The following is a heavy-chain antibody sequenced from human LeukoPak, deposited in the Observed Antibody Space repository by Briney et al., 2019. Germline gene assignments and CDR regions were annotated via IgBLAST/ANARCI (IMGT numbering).Heavy chain of an antibody. J-gene: IGHJ5*02. Sequence: GGSLRLSCAASGFTFSSYWMHWVRQAPGKGLVWVSRINSDGSSTSYADSVKGRFTISRDNAKNTLYLQMNSLRAEDTAVYYCARDGGTRPYYDFWSGYYRSYNWFDPWAREPWSPSPQ. D-gene: IGHD3-3*01. CDR3: ARDGGTRPYYDFWSGYYRSYNWFDP. CDR2: INSDGSST. V-gene: IGHV3-74*01. CDR1: GFTFSSYW.